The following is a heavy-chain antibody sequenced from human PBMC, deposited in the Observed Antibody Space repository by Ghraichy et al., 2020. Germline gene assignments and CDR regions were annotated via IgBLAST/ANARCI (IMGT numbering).Heavy chain of an antibody. J-gene: IGHJ4*02. Sequence: SVKVSCKASGGTFSSYTISWVRQAPGQGLEWMGRIIPILGIANYAQKFQGRVTITADKSTSTAYMELSSLRSEDTAVYYCARMFAEQQLVLSDFDYWGQGTLVTVSS. CDR2: IIPILGIA. V-gene: IGHV1-69*02. D-gene: IGHD6-13*01. CDR3: ARMFAEQQLVLSDFDY. CDR1: GGTFSSYT.